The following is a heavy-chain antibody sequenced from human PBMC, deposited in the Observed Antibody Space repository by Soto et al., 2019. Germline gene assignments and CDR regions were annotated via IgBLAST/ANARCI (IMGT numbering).Heavy chain of an antibody. V-gene: IGHV3-30-3*01. CDR2: ISYDGSNK. CDR3: EREGAVLLRLKEV. Sequence: VVSRILSCSSSGVTFVSYSIQLFLQAPVNGAEWVAVISYDGSNKYYSDSVKCRFTMSRYNSKNTLYLQMNSLRAEDTAVYYCEREGAVLLRLKEVWGTGNPVTVSS. D-gene: IGHD3-10*01. CDR1: GVTFVSYS. J-gene: IGHJ6*04.